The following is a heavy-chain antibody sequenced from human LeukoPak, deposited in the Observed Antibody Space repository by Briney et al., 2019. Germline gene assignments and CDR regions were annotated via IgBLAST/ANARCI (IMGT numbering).Heavy chain of an antibody. Sequence: VASVKVSCKASGYTFTSYGISWVRQAPGQGLEWMGWISAYNGNTNYAQKLQGRVTMTTDTSTSTAYMELRSLRSDDTAVYYCAREGGPHVLRYFDWFLTPDYWGQGTLVTVSS. CDR2: ISAYNGNT. J-gene: IGHJ4*02. CDR3: AREGGPHVLRYFDWFLTPDY. CDR1: GYTFTSYG. V-gene: IGHV1-18*01. D-gene: IGHD3-9*01.